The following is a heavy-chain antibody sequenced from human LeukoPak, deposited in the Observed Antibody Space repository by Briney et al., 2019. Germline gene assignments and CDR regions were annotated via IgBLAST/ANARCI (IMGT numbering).Heavy chain of an antibody. D-gene: IGHD3-22*01. V-gene: IGHV3-74*01. Sequence: TGGSLRLSCAASGFSSSTYCMHWVRQAPGKGLVWVSRICTGGTSTTYADSVKGRFTISRDNAKNTLYLQMNSLRAEDTAVYYCAIPPGSSFYYTIDYWGQGTLVTVSS. J-gene: IGHJ4*02. CDR3: AIPPGSSFYYTIDY. CDR2: ICTGGTST. CDR1: GFSSSTYC.